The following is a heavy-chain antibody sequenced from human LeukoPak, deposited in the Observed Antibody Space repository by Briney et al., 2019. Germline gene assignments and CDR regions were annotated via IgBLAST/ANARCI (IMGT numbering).Heavy chain of an antibody. CDR1: GYTFTSYG. V-gene: IGHV1-18*01. CDR3: ARDSVAYCSSTSCPQNAFDI. CDR2: ISTYNGNT. J-gene: IGHJ3*02. D-gene: IGHD2-2*01. Sequence: GASVKVSFKASGYTFTSYGISWVRQAPGQGLEWMGWISTYNGNTNYAQNLQGRVTMTTDTSTSTAYMELRSLRSDDTAVYYCARDSVAYCSSTSCPQNAFDIWGQGTMVTVSS.